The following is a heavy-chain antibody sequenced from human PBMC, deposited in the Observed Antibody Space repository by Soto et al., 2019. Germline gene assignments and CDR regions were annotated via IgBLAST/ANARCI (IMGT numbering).Heavy chain of an antibody. Sequence: ASVKVSCKASGYTFTSYYMHWVRQAPGEGLEWMGIINPSGGSTSYAQKFQGRVTMTRDTSTSTVYMELSRLTSDDTAVYYCARGEYYDILTGYYQLYNWFDPWGQGTLVTVSS. CDR3: ARGEYYDILTGYYQLYNWFDP. CDR1: GYTFTSYY. D-gene: IGHD3-9*01. V-gene: IGHV1-46*01. J-gene: IGHJ5*02. CDR2: INPSGGST.